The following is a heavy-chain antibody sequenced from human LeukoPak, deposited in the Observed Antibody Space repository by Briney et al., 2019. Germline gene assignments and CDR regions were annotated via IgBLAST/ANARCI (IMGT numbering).Heavy chain of an antibody. CDR1: GFTFSSYW. V-gene: IGHV3-74*01. J-gene: IGHJ6*03. CDR2: INSDGSST. CDR3: AREGKYYDFWSGYYYYYMDV. Sequence: GRSLRLSCAASGFTFSSYWMHWVRQAPGKGLVWVSRINSDGSSTSYADSVKGRFTISRDNAKNTLYLQMNSLRAEDTAVYYCAREGKYYDFWSGYYYYYMDVWGKGTTVTVSS. D-gene: IGHD3-3*01.